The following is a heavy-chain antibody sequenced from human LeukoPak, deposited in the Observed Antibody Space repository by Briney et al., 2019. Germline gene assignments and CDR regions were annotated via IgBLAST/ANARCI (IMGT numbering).Heavy chain of an antibody. J-gene: IGHJ4*02. D-gene: IGHD6-13*01. CDR2: IWYDGSNK. CDR3: ARGAAGTNFDY. V-gene: IGHV3-33*01. Sequence: SGGSLRLSCAASGFTFSSYGMHWVRQAPGKGLEWVAVIWYDGSNKYYADSVKGRFTISRDNSKNTLYLQMNSLRAEDTAVYYCARGAAGTNFDYWGQGTLVTVSS. CDR1: GFTFSSYG.